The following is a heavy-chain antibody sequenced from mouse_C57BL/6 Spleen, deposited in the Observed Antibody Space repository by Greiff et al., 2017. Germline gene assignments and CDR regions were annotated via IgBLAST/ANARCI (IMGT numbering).Heavy chain of an antibody. V-gene: IGHV1-69*01. Sequence: QVQLQQPGAELVMPGASVKLSCKASGYTFTSYWMHWVKQRPGQGLEWIGEIDPSDSYTNYNQKFKGKSTLTVDKSSSTAYMQLSSLTSEDSAVYYCARGGYDYDGLNYWGQGTTLTVSS. CDR3: ARGGYDYDGLNY. CDR1: GYTFTSYW. D-gene: IGHD2-4*01. J-gene: IGHJ2*01. CDR2: IDPSDSYT.